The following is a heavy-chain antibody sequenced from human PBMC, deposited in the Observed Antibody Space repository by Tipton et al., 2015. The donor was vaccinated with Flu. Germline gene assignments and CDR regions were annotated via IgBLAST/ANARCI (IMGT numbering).Heavy chain of an antibody. V-gene: IGHV4-61*01. J-gene: IGHJ4*02. CDR3: ARGDFWSGYYVDY. CDR1: GGSVISGSYY. CDR2: IYYSGST. Sequence: TLSLTCTVSGGSVISGSYYWSWIRQPPGKGLEWIGYIYYSGSTNYNPSLKSRVTISVDTSKNQFSLKLSSVTAADTAVYYCARGDFWSGYYVDYWGQGTLVTVSS. D-gene: IGHD3-3*01.